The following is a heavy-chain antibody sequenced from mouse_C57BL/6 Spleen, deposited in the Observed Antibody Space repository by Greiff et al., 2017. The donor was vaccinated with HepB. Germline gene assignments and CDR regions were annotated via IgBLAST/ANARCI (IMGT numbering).Heavy chain of an antibody. CDR3: ASGGNYLFDY. D-gene: IGHD2-1*01. J-gene: IGHJ2*01. Sequence: EVKLMESGGGLVKPGGSLKLSCAASGFTFSDYGMHWVRQAPEKGLEWVAYISSGSSTIYYADTVKGRFTISRDNAKNTLFLQMTSLRSEDTAMYYCASGGNYLFDYWGQGTTLTVSS. V-gene: IGHV5-17*01. CDR2: ISSGSSTI. CDR1: GFTFSDYG.